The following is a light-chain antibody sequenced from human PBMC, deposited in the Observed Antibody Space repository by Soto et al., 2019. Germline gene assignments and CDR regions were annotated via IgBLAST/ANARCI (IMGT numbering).Light chain of an antibody. CDR3: QTWGTGIVV. CDR1: SGHSSDA. J-gene: IGLJ2*01. V-gene: IGLV4-69*01. Sequence: QPVLTQSPSASASLGASVKLTCTLSSGHSSDAIAWHQQQPEKGPRYLMKVNNDGSHSKGDGIPDRFSGSSSGAERYLTISSLQSEDEADYYCQTWGTGIVVFGGGTKLTVL. CDR2: VNNDGSH.